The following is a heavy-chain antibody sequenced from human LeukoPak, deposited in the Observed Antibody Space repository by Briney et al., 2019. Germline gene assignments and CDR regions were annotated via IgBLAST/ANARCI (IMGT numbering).Heavy chain of an antibody. J-gene: IGHJ5*02. CDR3: ARMCPDIVVVPAAAPSYWFDP. Sequence: SVNVSCKAYGRTFSSYAMSWVRQAPGQGLEWMGSIISVFGIANYAQKFQGRVTITADKSTSTAYMELSSLRSEYTAVYYCARMCPDIVVVPAAAPSYWFDPWGQGTLVTVSS. D-gene: IGHD2-2*01. CDR1: GRTFSSYA. CDR2: IISVFGIA. V-gene: IGHV1-69*04.